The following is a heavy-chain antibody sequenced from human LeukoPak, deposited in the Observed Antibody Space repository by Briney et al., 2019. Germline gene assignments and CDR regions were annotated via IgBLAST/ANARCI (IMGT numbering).Heavy chain of an antibody. CDR1: GFTFDDYA. J-gene: IGHJ3*02. CDR2: ISWNSGSI. V-gene: IGHV3-9*03. Sequence: GGSLRLSCAAPGFTFDDYALHWVRQAPGKGLEWVSGISWNSGSIGYADSVKGRFTISRDNAKNSLYLQMNSLRAEDMALYYCAKARRLYSSGWDNDAIDRWGQGTLVTVSS. CDR3: AKARRLYSSGWDNDAIDR. D-gene: IGHD6-19*01.